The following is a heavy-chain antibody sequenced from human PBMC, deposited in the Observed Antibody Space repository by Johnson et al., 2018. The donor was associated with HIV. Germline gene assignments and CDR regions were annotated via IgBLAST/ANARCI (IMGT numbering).Heavy chain of an antibody. D-gene: IGHD2-2*01. V-gene: IGHV3-30*04. CDR1: GFTFSSYA. J-gene: IGHJ3*02. CDR2: ISYDGSNK. CDR3: ARERYCSSTSCYFSRPPDAFDI. Sequence: QMQLVESGGGLVQPGGSLRLSCAASGFTFSSYAMHWVRQAPGKGLEWVAVISYDGSNKYYADSVKGRFTISRDNSKNTLYLQMNSLRAEDTAVYYCARERYCSSTSCYFSRPPDAFDIWGQGTMVTVSS.